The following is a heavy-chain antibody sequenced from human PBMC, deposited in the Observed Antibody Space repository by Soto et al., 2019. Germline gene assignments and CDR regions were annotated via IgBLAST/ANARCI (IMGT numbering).Heavy chain of an antibody. D-gene: IGHD3-16*01. V-gene: IGHV4-30-4*01. CDR3: ARGLGGVSLDYFDL. Sequence: PSETLSLTCTVSGGSISSGDYYWSWIRQPPGKGLEWIGYIYYSGSTYYNPSLKSRVTISVDTSKNQFSLKLSSVTAADTAVYYCARGLGGVSLDYFDLWGQGSLVTVSS. J-gene: IGHJ4*02. CDR2: IYYSGST. CDR1: GGSISSGDYY.